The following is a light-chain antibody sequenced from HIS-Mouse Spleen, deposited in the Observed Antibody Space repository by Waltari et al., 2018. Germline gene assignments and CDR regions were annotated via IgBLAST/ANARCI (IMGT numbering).Light chain of an antibody. CDR1: QSISSY. CDR3: QQSYSTPRT. CDR2: AAS. Sequence: DIQMTQSPASLSAYRGDRGTITCRASQSISSYLNWYQQKPGKPPKLLIYAASSLQSGVPSRFRGSESGTDFTLTISSLQPEDFATYYCQQSYSTPRTFGQGTKVEIK. J-gene: IGKJ1*01. V-gene: IGKV1-39*01.